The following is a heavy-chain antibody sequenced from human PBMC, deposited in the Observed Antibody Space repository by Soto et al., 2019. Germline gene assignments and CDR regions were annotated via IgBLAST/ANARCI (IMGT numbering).Heavy chain of an antibody. CDR2: IVVGSGNS. D-gene: IGHD5-12*01. CDR1: GFTFTSPV. CDR3: AAMGPREGGYTYFDY. V-gene: IGHV1-58*01. Sequence: SVKVSCKASGFTFTSPVVQWVRQARGQRLGWIGWIVVGSGNSNYAQKFQERVTITRDMSTSTAYMELSSLRSEDTAVYYCAAMGPREGGYTYFDYWG. J-gene: IGHJ4*01.